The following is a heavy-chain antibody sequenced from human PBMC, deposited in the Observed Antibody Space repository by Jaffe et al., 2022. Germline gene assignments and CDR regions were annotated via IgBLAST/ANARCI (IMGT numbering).Heavy chain of an antibody. CDR3: ARASSRPNWFDP. CDR2: IYHSGST. V-gene: IGHV4-38-2*01. CDR1: GYSISSGYY. Sequence: QVQLQESGPGLVKPSETLSLTCAVSGYSISSGYYWGWIRQPPGKGLEWIGSIYHSGSTYYNPSLKSRVTISVDTSKNQFSLKLSSVTAADTAVYYCARASSRPNWFDPWGQGTLVTVSS. J-gene: IGHJ5*02. D-gene: IGHD6-13*01.